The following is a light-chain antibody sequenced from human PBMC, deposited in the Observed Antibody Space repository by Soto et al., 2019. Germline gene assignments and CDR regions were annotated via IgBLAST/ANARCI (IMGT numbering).Light chain of an antibody. V-gene: IGKV3-20*01. J-gene: IGKJ3*01. CDR1: QFVSASS. CDR2: RAS. CDR3: QQYGSSPR. Sequence: EIVLTQSPGTLSLSPGERAILSCRASQFVSASSLAWHQQKPGQAPRLLIYRASNRATAIPDRFSGRGSGTDFTLTISRLEPEDFAVYYCQQYGSSPRFGPGTKVEIK.